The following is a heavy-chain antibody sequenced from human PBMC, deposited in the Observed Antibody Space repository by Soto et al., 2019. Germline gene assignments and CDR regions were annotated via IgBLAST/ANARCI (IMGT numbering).Heavy chain of an antibody. CDR3: ARNHIAASGTSAYDI. D-gene: IGHD6-13*01. J-gene: IGHJ3*02. V-gene: IGHV3-21*01. CDR1: GFTFSGYV. Sequence: GGSLRLSCVASGFTFSGYVMNWVRQAPGKGLEWVSSISTSSTYIYYADSVKGRFTISRDNAKNSVYLQMNSLRAEDTAVYYCARNHIAASGTSAYDIWGQGTMVTVSS. CDR2: ISTSSTYI.